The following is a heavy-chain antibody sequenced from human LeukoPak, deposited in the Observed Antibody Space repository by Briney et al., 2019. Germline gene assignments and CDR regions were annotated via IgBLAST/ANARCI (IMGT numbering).Heavy chain of an antibody. CDR1: GFTFSSYG. CDR3: AKDFNVLLWFGEPLDAFDI. J-gene: IGHJ3*02. Sequence: GRSLRLSCAASGFTFSSYGMHWVRQAPGKGLKWVAVISYDGSNKYYADSVKGRFTISRDNSKNTLYLQMNSLRAEDTAVYYCAKDFNVLLWFGEPLDAFDIWGQGTMVTVSS. D-gene: IGHD3-10*01. V-gene: IGHV3-30*18. CDR2: ISYDGSNK.